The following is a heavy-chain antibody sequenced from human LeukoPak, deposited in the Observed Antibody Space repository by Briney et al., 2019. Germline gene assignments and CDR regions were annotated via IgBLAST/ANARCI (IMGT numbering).Heavy chain of an antibody. J-gene: IGHJ4*02. CDR3: ARVPTTYYYGSGSYYSYFDY. CDR2: IKQDGSEK. Sequence: PGGSLRLSCTASGFTFSGSAMHWVRQAPGKGLEWVANIKQDGSEKYSVDSVKGRFTISRDNAKNSLYLQMNSLRAEDTAVYYFARVPTTYYYGSGSYYSYFDYWGQGTLVTVSS. D-gene: IGHD3-10*01. V-gene: IGHV3-7*01. CDR1: GFTFSGSA.